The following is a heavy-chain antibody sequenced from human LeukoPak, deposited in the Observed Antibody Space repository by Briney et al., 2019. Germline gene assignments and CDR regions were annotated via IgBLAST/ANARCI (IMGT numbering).Heavy chain of an antibody. CDR2: IRYDGSNK. D-gene: IGHD6-13*01. CDR1: GFTFSSYG. CDR3: AKDRGAAAGYYFDY. V-gene: IGHV3-30*02. Sequence: GGSLRLSCAASGFTFSSYGMHWVRQAPGKGLEWVAFIRYDGSNKYYADSVKGRFTISRDNSKNTLYRQMNSLRAEDTAVYYCAKDRGAAAGYYFDYWGQGTLVTVSS. J-gene: IGHJ4*02.